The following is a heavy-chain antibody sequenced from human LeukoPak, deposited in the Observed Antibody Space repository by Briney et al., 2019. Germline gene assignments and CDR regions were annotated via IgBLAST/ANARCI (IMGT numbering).Heavy chain of an antibody. CDR1: GFTFSSYA. J-gene: IGHJ4*02. CDR3: AREARYLDCLTPTPSHFNN. D-gene: IGHD3-3*01. CDR2: ISYDGSNK. Sequence: QPGRSLRLSCAASGFTFSSYAMHWVRQAPGKGLEWVAVISYDGSNKYYADSVKGRFTISRGNSKNTLYLQMNSLRAEDTAVYYLAREARYLDCLTPTPSHFNNWGKETLVTVPS. V-gene: IGHV3-30*04.